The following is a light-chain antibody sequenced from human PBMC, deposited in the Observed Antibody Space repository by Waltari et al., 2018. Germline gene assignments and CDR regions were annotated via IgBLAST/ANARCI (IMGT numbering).Light chain of an antibody. CDR1: SGSVSSTSY. CDR3: LLYMGSGIWV. V-gene: IGLV8-61*01. CDR2: KTN. Sequence: QTVVTQEPSLSVSPGGTVRLTFALSSGSVSSTSYASWYQQTPGQSPRTLIYKTNSRSSGVPDRFSGSMLGNKVALTITGAQTDDESDYYCLLYMGSGIWVFGGGTKLTVL. J-gene: IGLJ3*02.